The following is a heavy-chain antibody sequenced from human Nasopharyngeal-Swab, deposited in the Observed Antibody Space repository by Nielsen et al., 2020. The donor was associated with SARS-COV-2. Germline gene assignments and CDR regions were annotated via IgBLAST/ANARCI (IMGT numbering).Heavy chain of an antibody. CDR3: ARDKGYMITFGGVIT. D-gene: IGHD3-16*02. J-gene: IGHJ5*02. Sequence: SLNISCAASGFTFSSYAMHWVRQAPGKGLEWVAVISYDGSNKYYADSVKGRFTISRDNSKNTLYLQMNSLRAEDTAVYYCARDKGYMITFGGVITWGQGTLVTVSS. CDR2: ISYDGSNK. CDR1: GFTFSSYA. V-gene: IGHV3-30-3*01.